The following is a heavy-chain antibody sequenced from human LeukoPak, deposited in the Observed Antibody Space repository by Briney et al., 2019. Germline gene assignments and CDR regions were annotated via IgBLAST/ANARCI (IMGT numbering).Heavy chain of an antibody. CDR3: ARGDSVVPAAIGWFDP. V-gene: IGHV4-59*01. CDR2: IYYSGST. J-gene: IGHJ5*02. D-gene: IGHD2-2*01. CDR1: GGSISSYY. Sequence: SETLSLTCTVSGGSISSYYWSWIRQPPGKGLEWIGYIYYSGSTNYNPSLKSRVTISVDTSKNQLSLTLSSVTAADTAVYYCARGDSVVPAAIGWFDPWGQGTLVTVSS.